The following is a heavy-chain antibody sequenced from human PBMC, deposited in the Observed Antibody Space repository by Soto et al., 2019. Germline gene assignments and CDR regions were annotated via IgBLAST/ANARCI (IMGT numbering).Heavy chain of an antibody. CDR2: IYYSGST. CDR3: ARGVPILISYLDD. Sequence: SETLSLTCTVSGGSISSYYWSWIRQIPGKGLDWIGYIYYSGSTNYNPSLKGRVTISVDSSKNQFSLKLSSLTAADTAVYYWARGVPILISYLDDWGQGILVTVAS. D-gene: IGHD2-21*01. V-gene: IGHV4-59*01. J-gene: IGHJ4*02. CDR1: GGSISSYY.